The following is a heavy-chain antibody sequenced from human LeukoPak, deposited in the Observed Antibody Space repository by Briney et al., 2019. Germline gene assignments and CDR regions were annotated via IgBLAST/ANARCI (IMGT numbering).Heavy chain of an antibody. CDR3: AKKDAAAAGTGHFDY. Sequence: GGSLRLSCAASGFTFSSYAMSWVRQAPGKGLGWVSAISGSGGSTYYADSVKGRFTISRDNSKNTLYLKINSLRAEDTAVYYCAKKDAAAAGTGHFDYWGQGTLVTVSS. V-gene: IGHV3-23*01. D-gene: IGHD6-13*01. CDR2: ISGSGGST. J-gene: IGHJ4*02. CDR1: GFTFSSYA.